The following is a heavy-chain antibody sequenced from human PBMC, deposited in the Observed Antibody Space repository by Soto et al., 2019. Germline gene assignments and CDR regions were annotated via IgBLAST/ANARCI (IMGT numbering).Heavy chain of an antibody. D-gene: IGHD3-22*01. CDR3: ARVKDYYDSSGYYSDAFDI. Sequence: QVQLVQSGAEVKKPGSSVKVSCKASGGTFSSYAISWVRQAPGQGLEWMGGIIPIFGTANYAQKFQGRVTITADESTSTAYMELSSLRSEDTAVYYCARVKDYYDSSGYYSDAFDIGGQGTMVTVSS. CDR2: IIPIFGTA. V-gene: IGHV1-69*01. CDR1: GGTFSSYA. J-gene: IGHJ3*02.